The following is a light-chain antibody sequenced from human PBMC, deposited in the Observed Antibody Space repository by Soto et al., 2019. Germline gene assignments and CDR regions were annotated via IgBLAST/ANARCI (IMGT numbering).Light chain of an antibody. Sequence: DIEMTQSPSSVSASVGDTVTITCRASRDVRDWLAWYQQRPGTAPKVLIYAASTLQSGVPSRFSGSGSWTLFTLTISSLQPEDFATYYCQQANSFPLTFGGGTKVEIK. CDR2: AAS. V-gene: IGKV1-12*01. CDR1: RDVRDW. J-gene: IGKJ4*02. CDR3: QQANSFPLT.